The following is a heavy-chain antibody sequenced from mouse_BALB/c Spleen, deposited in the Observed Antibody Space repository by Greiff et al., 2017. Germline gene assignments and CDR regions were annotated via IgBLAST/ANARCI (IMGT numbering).Heavy chain of an antibody. J-gene: IGHJ2*01. D-gene: IGHD2-4*01. CDR3: ARKGGSTMITTRYFDY. CDR2: ISSVGST. Sequence: EVHLVESGGGLVKPGGSLKPSFAASGFPFGSIARSWVRRTPEKRLEWVASISSVGSTYYPDSVKGRFTISRDNARNILYLQMSSLRSEDTAMYYCARKGGSTMITTRYFDYWGQGTTLTVSS. V-gene: IGHV5-6-5*01. CDR1: GFPFGSIA.